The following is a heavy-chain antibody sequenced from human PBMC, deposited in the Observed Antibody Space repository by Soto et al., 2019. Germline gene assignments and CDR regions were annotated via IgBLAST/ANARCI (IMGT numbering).Heavy chain of an antibody. D-gene: IGHD3-3*01. V-gene: IGHV3-7*01. CDR1: GFTFSSYW. CDR3: ARDKEVGITIFGGVSYYMDV. CDR2: IKQDGSEK. J-gene: IGHJ6*03. Sequence: GGSLRLSCAASGFTFSSYWMSWVRQAPGKGLEWVANIKQDGSEKYYVDSVKGRFTISRDNAKNSLYLQMNSLRGEDTAVYYCARDKEVGITIFGGVSYYMDVWGKGTTVTVSS.